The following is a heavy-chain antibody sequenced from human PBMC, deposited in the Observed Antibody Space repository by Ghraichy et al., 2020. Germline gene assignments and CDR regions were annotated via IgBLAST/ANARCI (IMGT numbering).Heavy chain of an antibody. CDR1: GGSISSSSYY. J-gene: IGHJ1*01. D-gene: IGHD1-26*01. CDR2: IYYSGST. V-gene: IGHV4-39*01. Sequence: SQTLSLTCTVSGGSISSSSYYWGWIRQPPGKGLEWIGSIYYSGSTYYNPSLKSRVTISVDTSKNQFSLKLSSVTAADTAVYYCARHENSGSPGAHFQHWGQGTLVTVSS. CDR3: ARHENSGSPGAHFQH.